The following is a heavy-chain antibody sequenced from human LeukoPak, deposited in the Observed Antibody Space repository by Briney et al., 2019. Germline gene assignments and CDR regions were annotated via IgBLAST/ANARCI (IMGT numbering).Heavy chain of an antibody. CDR3: ARDAVAGGDY. D-gene: IGHD6-19*01. CDR2: ISYDGSNK. V-gene: IGHV3-30-3*01. Sequence: PGRSLRLSCAASGFTFSSYAMHWVRQAPGKGLEWVAVISYDGSNKYYADSVKGRFTISRDNSKNPLYLQMNSLRAEDTAVYYCARDAVAGGDYWGQGTLVTVSS. CDR1: GFTFSSYA. J-gene: IGHJ4*02.